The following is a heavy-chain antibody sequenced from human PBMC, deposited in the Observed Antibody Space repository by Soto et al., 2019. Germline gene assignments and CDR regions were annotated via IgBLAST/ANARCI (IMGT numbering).Heavy chain of an antibody. J-gene: IGHJ4*02. CDR1: GSTFSSDD. D-gene: IGHD6-19*01. CDR3: AKDAGSSLAVAGVFDY. CDR2: ISDSGGST. Sequence: EVHLLEYGGGLVQPGGSLRLSCVVSGSTFSSDDMSWVRQAPGRGLEWVSGISDSGGSTYYADSVKGRFTISRDNAKNTLYPQMKGLGVEDTALYYCAKDAGSSLAVAGVFDYWGQGTQVTVSS. V-gene: IGHV3-23*01.